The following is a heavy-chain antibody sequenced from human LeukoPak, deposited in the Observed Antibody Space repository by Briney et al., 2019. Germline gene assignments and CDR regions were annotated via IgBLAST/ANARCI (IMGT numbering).Heavy chain of an antibody. V-gene: IGHV4-59*01. Sequence: SETLSLTCTVSGGSISNYYWSWIRQPPGKGLEWIGYIYYSGSTKYNPSLKSRVTISVDTSKNQFSLRLSSVTAADTAVYYCARDSSGWKYYYMDVWGKGTTVTVSS. CDR1: GGSISNYY. CDR3: ARDSSGWKYYYMDV. CDR2: IYYSGST. D-gene: IGHD6-19*01. J-gene: IGHJ6*03.